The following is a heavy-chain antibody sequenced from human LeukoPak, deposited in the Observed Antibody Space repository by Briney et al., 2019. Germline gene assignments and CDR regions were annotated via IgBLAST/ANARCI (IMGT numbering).Heavy chain of an antibody. CDR1: GGSISSYY. Sequence: SETLSLTCTVSGGSISSYYWSWIRQPPGKGLEWIGYIYYSGSTNYNPSLKSRVTISVDTSKNQFSLKLSSVTAADTAVYYCARLSEYYGSGRNNWFDPWGQGTLVTVSS. J-gene: IGHJ5*02. V-gene: IGHV4-59*08. CDR3: ARLSEYYGSGRNNWFDP. D-gene: IGHD3-10*01. CDR2: IYYSGST.